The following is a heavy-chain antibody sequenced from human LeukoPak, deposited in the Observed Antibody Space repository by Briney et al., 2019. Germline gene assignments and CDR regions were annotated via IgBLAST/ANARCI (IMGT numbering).Heavy chain of an antibody. CDR3: AREVPATAMYFDY. D-gene: IGHD2-2*01. CDR2: IYSGGST. V-gene: IGHV3-53*01. J-gene: IGHJ4*02. CDR1: GFTFSSYW. Sequence: GGSLRLSCAASGFTFSSYWMSWVRQAPGKGLEWVSVIYSGGSTYYADSVKGRFTISRDNSKNTLYLQMNSLRAEDTAVYYCAREVPATAMYFDYWGQGTLVTVSS.